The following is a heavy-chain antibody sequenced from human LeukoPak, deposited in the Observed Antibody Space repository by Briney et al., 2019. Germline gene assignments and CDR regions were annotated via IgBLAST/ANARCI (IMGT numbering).Heavy chain of an antibody. CDR3: ARDRDSRWDFDL. J-gene: IGHJ2*01. CDR1: GFTSSTYW. D-gene: IGHD3-22*01. V-gene: IGHV3-7*01. Sequence: PGGSLRLSCAASGFTSSTYWTSWVRQAPGKGLEWVASIKQDGSETYYVDSVKGRFTLSRDNAKNSLYLQMNSLRADDTAVYYCARDRDSRWDFDLWGRGTLVTVSS. CDR2: IKQDGSET.